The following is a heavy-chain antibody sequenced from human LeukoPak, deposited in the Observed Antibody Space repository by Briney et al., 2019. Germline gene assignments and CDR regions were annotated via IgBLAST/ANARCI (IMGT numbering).Heavy chain of an antibody. V-gene: IGHV4-30-4*01. CDR2: IYYSGST. J-gene: IGHJ4*02. CDR1: GGSISSGEYY. Sequence: SETLPLTCNVSGGSISSGEYYWSWIRQPPGKGLEWIGYIYYSGSTLYNPSLKSRFTISIDTSKNQFSLKVTSVTAADTAVYYCARSHRYCSTGSCHSFAYWGQGTLVTVSS. D-gene: IGHD2-15*01. CDR3: ARSHRYCSTGSCHSFAY.